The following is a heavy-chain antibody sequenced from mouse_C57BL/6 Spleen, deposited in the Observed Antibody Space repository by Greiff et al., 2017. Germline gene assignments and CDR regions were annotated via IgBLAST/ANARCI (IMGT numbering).Heavy chain of an antibody. CDR2: IHPNSGST. Sequence: QVQLQQSGAELVKPGASVKLSCKASGYTFTSYWMHWVKQSPGQGLEWIGMIHPNSGSTNYNEKFKSKATLTVDKSSSTAYMQLSSLTSEDSAVYYCSLITTVVEDAMDYWGQGTSGTVSS. V-gene: IGHV1-64*01. J-gene: IGHJ4*01. CDR1: GYTFTSYW. CDR3: SLITTVVEDAMDY. D-gene: IGHD1-1*01.